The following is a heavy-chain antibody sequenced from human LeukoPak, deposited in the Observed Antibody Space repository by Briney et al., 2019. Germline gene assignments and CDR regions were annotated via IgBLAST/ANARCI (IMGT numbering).Heavy chain of an antibody. D-gene: IGHD6-19*01. Sequence: ASVKVSCKASGGTFSSYAISWVRQAPGQGLELMGGSIPIFGTANYAQKFQGRVTITADKSMSTAYMELSSLRSEDTAVYYCAREAPLYSSGWYYYWGQGTLVTVSS. CDR2: SIPIFGTA. J-gene: IGHJ4*02. CDR3: AREAPLYSSGWYYY. CDR1: GGTFSSYA. V-gene: IGHV1-69*06.